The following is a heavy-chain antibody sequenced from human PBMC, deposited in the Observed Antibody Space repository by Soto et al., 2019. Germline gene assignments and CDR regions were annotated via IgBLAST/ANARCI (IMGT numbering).Heavy chain of an antibody. V-gene: IGHV4-4*07. CDR1: GAFTSNFY. CDR2: LPASGRT. J-gene: IGHJ2*01. D-gene: IGHD7-27*01. CDR3: ARRMGIYFDV. Sequence: SEAMSPSNASSGAFTSNFYWSGIRQPAGKRQESLGRLPASGRTNYGPTLQSRVTMSLDRSKNSFSLQLSSVSSADTAVYFCARRMGIYFDVWSRNTLVTLS.